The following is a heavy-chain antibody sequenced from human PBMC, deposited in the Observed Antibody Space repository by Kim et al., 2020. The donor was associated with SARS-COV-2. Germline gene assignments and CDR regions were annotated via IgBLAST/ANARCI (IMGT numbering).Heavy chain of an antibody. CDR3: ARVRGEAAHYYYYYYMDV. V-gene: IGHV3-21*01. Sequence: GGSLRLSCAASGFTFSSYSMNWVRQAPGKGLEWVSSISSSSSYIYYADSVKGRFTISRDNAKNSLYLQMNSLRAEDTAVYYCARVRGEAAHYYYYYYMDVWGKGTTVTVSS. D-gene: IGHD3-10*01. J-gene: IGHJ6*03. CDR2: ISSSSSYI. CDR1: GFTFSSYS.